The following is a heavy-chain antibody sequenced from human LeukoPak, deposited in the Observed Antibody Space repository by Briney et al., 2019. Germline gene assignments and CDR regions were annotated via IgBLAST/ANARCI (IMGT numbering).Heavy chain of an antibody. CDR3: ARGRIAKIVVVHSFSYGMDV. CDR1: GGSISSSSYY. V-gene: IGHV4-39*01. J-gene: IGHJ6*02. CDR2: IYYSWST. D-gene: IGHD3-22*01. Sequence: PSETLSLTCTVSGGSISSSSYYWGWIRQPPGKGLEWIGRIYYSWSTYYNPSLKSRVTISVDTSKNQFSLKLSSVTAADTAMYYCARGRIAKIVVVHSFSYGMDVWGQGTTVTVSS.